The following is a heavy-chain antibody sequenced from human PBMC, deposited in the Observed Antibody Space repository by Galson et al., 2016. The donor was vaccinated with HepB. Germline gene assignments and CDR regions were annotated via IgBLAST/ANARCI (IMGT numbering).Heavy chain of an antibody. Sequence: SETLSLTCTVSGGSLXXXNYXXXWVXXTPXXXLEXXXSLXXSGXXYYNXXLRSRVTLPVDTAKXQFSLXLSSMTAADTXMYFCARVVVGSAPDFYHGMDVWGQGTTXPFSS. CDR3: ARVVVGSAPDFYHGMDV. CDR2: LXXSGXX. J-gene: IGHJ6*02. D-gene: IGHD2-15*01. V-gene: IGHV4-39*07. CDR1: GGSLXXXNYX.